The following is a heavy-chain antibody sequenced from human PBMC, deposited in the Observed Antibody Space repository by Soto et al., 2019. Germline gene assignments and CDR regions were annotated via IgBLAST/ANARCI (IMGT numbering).Heavy chain of an antibody. CDR2: VYRSGAA. CDR3: ARYYPYAVDVAASRSR. Sequence: QSPGKGVEWIGSVYRSGAAYYSPTLKSRVTISVDTSKNQFSLHLKSVTAADAAVYYCARYYPYAVDVAASRSRWCQGTPLTVS. D-gene: IGHD6-19*01. J-gene: IGHJ4*02. V-gene: IGHV4-38-2*01.